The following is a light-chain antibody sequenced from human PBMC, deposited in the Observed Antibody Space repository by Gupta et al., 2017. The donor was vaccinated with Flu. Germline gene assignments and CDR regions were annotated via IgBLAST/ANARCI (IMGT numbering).Light chain of an antibody. V-gene: IGLV1-40*01. CDR2: GNT. CDR1: SSDIGSFD. Sequence: QSVLTQPPSVSGAPGQRVTISCAGSSSDIGSFDVHWYQQLPGTAPKLLIYGNTNRPSGVPDRFSGSKSGTSASLAITGLQAEDEADYYCQSHDNSLFWVFGGGTKLTVL. J-gene: IGLJ3*02. CDR3: QSHDNSLFWV.